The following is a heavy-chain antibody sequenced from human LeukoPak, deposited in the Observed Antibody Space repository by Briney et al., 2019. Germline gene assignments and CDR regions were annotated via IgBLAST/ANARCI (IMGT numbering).Heavy chain of an antibody. J-gene: IGHJ4*02. CDR1: GFTFSSYA. Sequence: GGYLRLSCAASGFTFSSYAMSWVRQAQGKGLEWVSGISGSGDNTYYADSVKGLFTISRANSKNTLYVQVNSLGTEDTAAYYCAKGSYYDSSGSFYFDYWGQGTLVTVSS. CDR2: ISGSGDNT. V-gene: IGHV3-23*01. CDR3: AKGSYYDSSGSFYFDY. D-gene: IGHD3-22*01.